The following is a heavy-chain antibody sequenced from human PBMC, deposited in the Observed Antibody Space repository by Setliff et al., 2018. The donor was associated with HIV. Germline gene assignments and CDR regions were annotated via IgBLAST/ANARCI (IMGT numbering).Heavy chain of an antibody. J-gene: IGHJ4*02. D-gene: IGHD3-3*01. CDR2: IKGDGSST. CDR1: GFTFSSYW. Sequence: GGSLRLSCAASGFTFSSYWMHWVRQAPGKGLMWVSRIKGDGSSTSYADSVKGRFTISRDNAKTTLYLQMNSLRAEDTAVYYCARVPSYYNFWSGYYFDYWGQGTLVTVSS. V-gene: IGHV3-74*01. CDR3: ARVPSYYNFWSGYYFDY.